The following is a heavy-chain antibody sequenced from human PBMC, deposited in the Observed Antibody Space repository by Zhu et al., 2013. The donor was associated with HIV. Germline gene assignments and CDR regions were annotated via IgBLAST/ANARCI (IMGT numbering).Heavy chain of an antibody. CDR1: GGTFSSYT. CDR2: IIPILGIA. D-gene: IGHD3-16*01. CDR3: ARAGLRFGKTYYFDY. V-gene: IGHV1-69*02. J-gene: IGHJ4*02. Sequence: QVQLVQSGAEVKKPGSSVKVSCKASGGTFSSYTISWVRQAPGQGLEWMGRIIPILGIANYAQKFQGRVTITADKSTSTAYMELSSLRSEDTAVYYCARAGLRFGKTYYFDYWGQGTLVTVSS.